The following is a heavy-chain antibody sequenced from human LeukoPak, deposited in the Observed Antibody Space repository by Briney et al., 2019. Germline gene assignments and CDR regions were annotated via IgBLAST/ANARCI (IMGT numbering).Heavy chain of an antibody. CDR1: GFTFSSYS. Sequence: PGGSLRLSCAASGFTFSSYSMNWVRQAPGKGLEWVSSISSSSSYIYYADSVKGRFTISRDNAKSSLYLQMNSLRAEDTAVYYCARGAGFDYDSSGYVNWGQGTLVTVSS. CDR2: ISSSSSYI. D-gene: IGHD3-22*01. J-gene: IGHJ4*02. CDR3: ARGAGFDYDSSGYVN. V-gene: IGHV3-21*01.